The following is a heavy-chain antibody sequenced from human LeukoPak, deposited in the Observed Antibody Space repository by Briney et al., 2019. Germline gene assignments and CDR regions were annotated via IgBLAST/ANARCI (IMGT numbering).Heavy chain of an antibody. CDR2: VSGRDTST. J-gene: IGHJ4*02. CDR1: GFTFSNYA. V-gene: IGHV3-23*01. Sequence: PGASLRLSCAASGFTFSNYAMSWVRQAPGKALEWVSAVSGRDTSTYYTDSVKGRFTISRDNSKNTLYMQMNSLSAEDTAIYYCAKWVDYDVLTGYYDSDYWGQGTLVTVSS. CDR3: AKWVDYDVLTGYYDSDY. D-gene: IGHD3-9*01.